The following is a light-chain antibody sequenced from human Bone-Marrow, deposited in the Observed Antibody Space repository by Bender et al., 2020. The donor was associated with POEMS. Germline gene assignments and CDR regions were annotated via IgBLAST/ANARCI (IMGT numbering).Light chain of an antibody. V-gene: IGLV2-14*01. Sequence: QSALTQPASVSGSPGQSVTISCTGTSSDIGTNTYVSWYQQHPGKAPKLLIYQGFERPSGVPGRFSGSKSGNTASLTISGLQAEDEADYYCSSYTTDSTWVFGGGTKLTVL. J-gene: IGLJ3*02. CDR1: SSDIGTNTY. CDR2: QGF. CDR3: SSYTTDSTWV.